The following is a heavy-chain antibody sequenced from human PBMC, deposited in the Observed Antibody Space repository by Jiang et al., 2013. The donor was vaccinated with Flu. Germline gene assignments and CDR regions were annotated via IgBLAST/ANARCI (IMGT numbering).Heavy chain of an antibody. Sequence: SLKSRVTISVDTSKNQFSLKLSSVTAADTAVYYCATPSRYGSGSYPLYWGQGTLVTVSS. J-gene: IGHJ4*02. CDR3: ATPSRYGSGSYPLY. D-gene: IGHD3-10*01. V-gene: IGHV4-39*01.